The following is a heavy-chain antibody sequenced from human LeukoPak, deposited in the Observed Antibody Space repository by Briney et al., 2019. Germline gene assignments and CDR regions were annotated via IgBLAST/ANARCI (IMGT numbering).Heavy chain of an antibody. CDR2: ISYDGSNK. Sequence: GGSLRLSCAASGFTFSSYGMHWVRQAPGKGLEWVVVISYDGSNKYYADSVKGRFTISRDNSKNTLYLQMNSLRAEDTAVYYCAKTYSSGWFYYYYGMDVWGQGTTVTVSS. D-gene: IGHD6-19*01. J-gene: IGHJ6*02. V-gene: IGHV3-30*18. CDR1: GFTFSSYG. CDR3: AKTYSSGWFYYYYGMDV.